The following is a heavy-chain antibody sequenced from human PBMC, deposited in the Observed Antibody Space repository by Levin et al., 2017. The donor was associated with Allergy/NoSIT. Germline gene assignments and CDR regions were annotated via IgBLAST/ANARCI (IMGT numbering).Heavy chain of an antibody. CDR2: IYSGGST. Sequence: GGSLRLSCAASGFTVSSNYMSWVRQAPGKGLEWVSVIYSGGSTYYADSVKGRFTISRDNSKNTLYLQMNSLRAEDTAVYYCARVTTGGHLTYYYYMDVWGKGTTVTVSS. V-gene: IGHV3-53*01. CDR3: ARVTTGGHLTYYYYMDV. J-gene: IGHJ6*03. D-gene: IGHD1-1*01. CDR1: GFTVSSNY.